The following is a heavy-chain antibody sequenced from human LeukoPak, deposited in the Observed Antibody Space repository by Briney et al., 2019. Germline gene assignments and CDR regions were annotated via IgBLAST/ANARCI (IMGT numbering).Heavy chain of an antibody. D-gene: IGHD1-26*01. CDR2: INPRSGGT. CDR1: GYTFTDYY. CDR3: ARGGGGATFWFAP. Sequence: ASVKVSCKASGYTFTDYYMHWVRQAPGQGLEWMGWINPRSGGTNYAQKFQGRVTMTRDTSISTAYMELSRLRSDDTAVYYCARGGGGATFWFAPWGQGTLVPVSS. J-gene: IGHJ5*02. V-gene: IGHV1-2*02.